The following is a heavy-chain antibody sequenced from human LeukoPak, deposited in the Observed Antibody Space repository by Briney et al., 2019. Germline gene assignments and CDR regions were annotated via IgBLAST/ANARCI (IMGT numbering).Heavy chain of an antibody. CDR2: INTNTGNP. D-gene: IGHD3-9*01. Sequence: ASVKVSCKASGYTFTNYAMNWVRQAPGQGLEWVGWINTNTGNPTYGQAFTGRFVFSFDTSVNTAFLQISSLRAEDTAVYYCARDPKFRYFDYFDPKPETDDYFYYMDVWGKGTTVTVSS. CDR1: GYTFTNYA. CDR3: ARDPKFRYFDYFDPKPETDDYFYYMDV. V-gene: IGHV7-4-1*02. J-gene: IGHJ6*03.